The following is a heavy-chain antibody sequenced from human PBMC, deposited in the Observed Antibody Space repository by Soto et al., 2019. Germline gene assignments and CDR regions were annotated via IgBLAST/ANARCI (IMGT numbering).Heavy chain of an antibody. Sequence: HPGGSLRLSCAASGFTFSSYSMRWVRQAPGKGLEWVSGISGSGGITYYVDSVKGRFTISRDNSQNTLYLQMNSLRAEDTAVYYCAKAGTTSGFYYIDVWGKGTTVTVSS. V-gene: IGHV3-23*01. D-gene: IGHD1-7*01. CDR2: ISGSGGIT. CDR3: AKAGTTSGFYYIDV. J-gene: IGHJ6*03. CDR1: GFTFSSYS.